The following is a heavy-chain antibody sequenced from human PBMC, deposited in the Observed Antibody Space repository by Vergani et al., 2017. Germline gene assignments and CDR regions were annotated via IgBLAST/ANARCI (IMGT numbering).Heavy chain of an antibody. J-gene: IGHJ3*02. CDR3: ASPRPGIAVAGTDLNAFDI. D-gene: IGHD6-19*01. V-gene: IGHV5-51*03. CDR1: GYSFTSYW. Sequence: EVQLVPSGAEVKKPGESLKISCKGSGYSFTSYWIGWVRQMPGKGLEWMGIIYPGDSDTRYSPSFQGQVTISADKSISTAYLQWSSLKASDTAMYYCASPRPGIAVAGTDLNAFDIWGQGTMVTVSS. CDR2: IYPGDSDT.